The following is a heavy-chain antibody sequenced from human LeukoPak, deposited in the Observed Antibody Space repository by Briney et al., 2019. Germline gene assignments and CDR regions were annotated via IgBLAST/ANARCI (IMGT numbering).Heavy chain of an antibody. J-gene: IGHJ3*02. D-gene: IGHD2-15*01. CDR3: ARGLYGSADICSTSDAFDS. CDR1: GGSLSSISYC. V-gene: IGHV4-39*07. CDR2: IYYSATT. Sequence: PETPSLTRTVSGGSLSSISYCRGSIRQPPRNGLEWIGSIYYSATTFDTPSLNSRVPISVDTSKNQFSLTLTSVSAADTAGYYCARGLYGSADICSTSDAFDSWSEGRMVSVSS.